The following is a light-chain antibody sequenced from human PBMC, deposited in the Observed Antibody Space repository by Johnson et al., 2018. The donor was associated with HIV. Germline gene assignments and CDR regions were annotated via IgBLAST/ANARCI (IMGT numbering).Light chain of an antibody. Sequence: QSLLTQPPSVSAAPGQMVSISCSGSSSNIGKNYVSWFQQLPGTAPKLLIYENNKRPSGIPARFSGSKSGPSATLGITGLPAGDEADYYCGTWDSSLSAYVFGTGTKVTVL. CDR2: ENN. V-gene: IGLV1-51*02. CDR3: GTWDSSLSAYV. J-gene: IGLJ1*01. CDR1: SSNIGKNY.